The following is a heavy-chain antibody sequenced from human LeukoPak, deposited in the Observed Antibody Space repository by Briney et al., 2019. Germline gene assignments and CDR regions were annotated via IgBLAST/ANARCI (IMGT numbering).Heavy chain of an antibody. CDR2: INPNSGGT. J-gene: IGHJ6*02. V-gene: IGHV1-2*02. Sequence: RASVKVSCKASGYTFTGYYMHWVRQAPGQGGEWRGWINPNSGGTNYAQKLQGRGTMTRDTSISTAYMELSRLRSADTAVYYCARDADTYDILTGPRYYYYGMHVWGHGTTVTVSS. CDR1: GYTFTGYY. D-gene: IGHD3-9*01. CDR3: ARDADTYDILTGPRYYYYGMHV.